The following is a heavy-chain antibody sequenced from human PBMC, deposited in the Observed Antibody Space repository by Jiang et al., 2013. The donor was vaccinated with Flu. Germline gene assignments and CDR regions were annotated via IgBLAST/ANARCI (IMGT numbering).Heavy chain of an antibody. CDR3: ARVLVLQYWNDFFDY. J-gene: IGHJ4*02. Sequence: GRIPNQWETNYNPSLKSRVTISLDTSKTQFSLRLSSVTAADTAVYYCARVLVLQYWNDFFDYWGQGTLVTVSS. CDR2: IPNQWET. D-gene: IGHD1-1*01. V-gene: IGHV4-61*02.